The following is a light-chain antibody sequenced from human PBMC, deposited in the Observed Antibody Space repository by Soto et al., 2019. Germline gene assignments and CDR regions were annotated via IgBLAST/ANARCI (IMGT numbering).Light chain of an antibody. CDR1: QGIGDT. V-gene: IGKV3-11*01. J-gene: IGKJ5*01. Sequence: EVVLTQSTATLSVSPGAGVTLSCRASQGIGDTLAWYQQKPGQAPRLLIYGASSRATGIPDRFSGSGSGTDFTLTINSLEPEDFAVYYCQQRSNWPSITFGQGTRLEIK. CDR2: GAS. CDR3: QQRSNWPSIT.